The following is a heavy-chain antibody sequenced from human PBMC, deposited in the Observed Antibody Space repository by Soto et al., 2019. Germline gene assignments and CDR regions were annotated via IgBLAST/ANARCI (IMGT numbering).Heavy chain of an antibody. CDR3: ARIQLWPQTGNYYYYYGMDV. CDR2: IIPIFGTA. D-gene: IGHD5-18*01. J-gene: IGHJ6*02. Sequence: QVQLVQSGAEVKKPGSSVKVSCKASGGTFSSYAISWVRQAPGQGLEWMGGIIPIFGTANYAQKFQGSVTITADKATSTAYMELSSLRSEDTAVYYCARIQLWPQTGNYYYYYGMDVWGQGTTVTVSS. CDR1: GGTFSSYA. V-gene: IGHV1-69*06.